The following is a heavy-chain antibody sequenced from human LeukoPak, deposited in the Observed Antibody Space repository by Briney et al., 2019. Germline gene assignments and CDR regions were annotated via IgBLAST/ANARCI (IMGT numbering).Heavy chain of an antibody. V-gene: IGHV1-18*01. CDR1: GYTFATYG. D-gene: IGHD6-19*01. CDR3: GRSMDRSGWYGWVDP. CDR2: ITAYNGNT. Sequence: ASVKVSCKASGYTFATYGITWVRQAPGQGLEFMGWITAYNGNTKYAQKLQGRVTMTTDTSTNTAYMELRSLRSDGTAVYYCGRSMDRSGWYGWVDPWGQGTLVTVSS. J-gene: IGHJ5*02.